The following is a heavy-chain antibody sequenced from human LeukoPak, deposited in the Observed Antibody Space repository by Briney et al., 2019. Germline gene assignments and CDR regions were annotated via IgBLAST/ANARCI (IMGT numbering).Heavy chain of an antibody. CDR3: ARDDNDAFDI. J-gene: IGHJ3*02. D-gene: IGHD1-1*01. CDR1: GGSFSGYY. CDR2: INHSGST. Sequence: PSETLSLTCAVYGGSFSGYYWSWIRQPPGKGLEWIGEINHSGSTNYNPSLKSRVTISVDTSKNQFSLKLSSVTAADTAVYYCARDDNDAFDIWGQGTMVTVSS. V-gene: IGHV4-34*01.